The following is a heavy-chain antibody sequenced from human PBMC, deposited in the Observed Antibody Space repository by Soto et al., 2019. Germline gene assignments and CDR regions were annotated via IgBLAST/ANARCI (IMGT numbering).Heavy chain of an antibody. D-gene: IGHD3-10*01. CDR1: GFTFSIYG. V-gene: IGHV3-33*01. Sequence: QVQLVESGGGVVQPGRSLRLSCAASGFTFSIYGMHWVRQAPGKGLEWVAVIWNDGSKKYYADSVKGRFTISRDNSKNTLYLQMNRLRVEDTAVHYCARVSTMVREITIHTWFDPWGQGTLVTVSS. CDR2: IWNDGSKK. CDR3: ARVSTMVREITIHTWFDP. J-gene: IGHJ5*02.